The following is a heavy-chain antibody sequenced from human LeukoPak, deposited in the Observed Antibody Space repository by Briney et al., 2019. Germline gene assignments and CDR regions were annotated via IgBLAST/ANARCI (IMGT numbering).Heavy chain of an antibody. Sequence: GGSLRLSCAASGFTFSSYWMSWVRQAPGKGLEWVANIKQDGSEKYYVDSVKGRFTISRDNAKNSLYLQMNSLRAEDTAVYYCAREGMVRGVITSVYYYYMDVWGKGTTVTVSS. CDR2: IKQDGSEK. CDR3: AREGMVRGVITSVYYYYMDV. V-gene: IGHV3-7*01. D-gene: IGHD3-10*01. J-gene: IGHJ6*03. CDR1: GFTFSSYW.